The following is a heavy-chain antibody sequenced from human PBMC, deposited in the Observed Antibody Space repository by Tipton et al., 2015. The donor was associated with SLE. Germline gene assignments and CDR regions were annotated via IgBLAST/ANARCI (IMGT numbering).Heavy chain of an antibody. V-gene: IGHV4-59*12. Sequence: TLSLTCTVSGGSISSSFWTWIRQPPGKGLEWIGYVYYSGTTKYNPSLKSRVTISVDTSKNQFSLRLRSVSAADTAIYYCAREASAPFYYYYIDVWGKGTTVTVPS. CDR2: VYYSGTT. J-gene: IGHJ6*03. CDR1: GGSISSSF. CDR3: AREASAPFYYYYIDV. D-gene: IGHD6-19*01.